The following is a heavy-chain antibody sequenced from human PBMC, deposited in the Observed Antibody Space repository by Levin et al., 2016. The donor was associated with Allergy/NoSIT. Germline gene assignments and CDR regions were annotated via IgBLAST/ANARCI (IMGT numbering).Heavy chain of an antibody. D-gene: IGHD4/OR15-4a*01. CDR3: ASAERLYEYGDTDEYYYNMDV. Sequence: SVKVSCKASGVTFSSNGLNWVRQAPGQGLEWVGGIIPVFGTPQYAQHLQDRVTITADESTATTYIELSSLRSEDTAVYFCASAERLYEYGDTDEYYYNMDVWGQGTPVTVSS. V-gene: IGHV1-69*13. CDR1: GVTFSSNG. J-gene: IGHJ6*02. CDR2: IIPVFGTP.